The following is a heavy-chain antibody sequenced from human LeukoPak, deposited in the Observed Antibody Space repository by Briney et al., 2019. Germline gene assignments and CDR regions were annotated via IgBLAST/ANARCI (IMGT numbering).Heavy chain of an antibody. J-gene: IGHJ4*02. Sequence: GGSLRLSCAASGFTFSNYPMHWVRQAPGKGLEWVAVVSDDGNNIYYADSVKGRFTISRDNSKNTLYLQTNSLRAEDTALYYCVRDRDSTGYYDYWGQGTLVTVSS. D-gene: IGHD3-22*01. CDR3: VRDRDSTGYYDY. V-gene: IGHV3-30*04. CDR2: VSDDGNNI. CDR1: GFTFSNYP.